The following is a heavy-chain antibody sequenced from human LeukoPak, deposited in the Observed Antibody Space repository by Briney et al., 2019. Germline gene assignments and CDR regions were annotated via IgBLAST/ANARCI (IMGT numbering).Heavy chain of an antibody. CDR1: GGSVSSGSYY. CDR3: ARDGAGYVDY. J-gene: IGHJ4*02. V-gene: IGHV4-30-2*01. CDR2: IYHSGST. D-gene: IGHD6-13*01. Sequence: PSETLSLTCTVSGGSVSSGSYYWSWIRQPPGKGLEWIGYIYHSGSTYYNPSLKSRVTISIDRSKNQFSLKLNSVTAADTAVYYCARDGAGYVDYWGQGTLVTVSS.